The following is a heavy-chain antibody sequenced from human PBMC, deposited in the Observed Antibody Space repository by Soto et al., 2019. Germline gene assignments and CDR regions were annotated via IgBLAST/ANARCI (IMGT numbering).Heavy chain of an antibody. CDR1: GYTFTDYD. J-gene: IGHJ5*02. Sequence: QEQLVQSGAEVKKPGASVKVSCKTSGYTFTDYDINWVRQATGQGLEWIGWMNPNSGETGYAQKFQGRVCMTRSASLSTAYLELSSLRSEDTAVYYCARVAVAARPRWYNWFDPWGQGTLVTVSS. CDR3: ARVAVAARPRWYNWFDP. D-gene: IGHD2-15*01. V-gene: IGHV1-8*01. CDR2: MNPNSGET.